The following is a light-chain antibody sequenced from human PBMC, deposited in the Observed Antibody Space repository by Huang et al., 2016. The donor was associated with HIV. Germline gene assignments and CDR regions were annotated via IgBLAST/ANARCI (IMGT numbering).Light chain of an antibody. V-gene: IGKV3-11*01. CDR3: QQRYDWPLT. CDR1: QSVSSY. Sequence: EIVLTQSPATLSLSPGERATLSCRASQSVSSYLAWYQQKPGQAPSLLIYDATSRATGIPARFSASGSWTDFTLTISNLEPEDFAVYSCQQRYDWPLTFGGGTKVEVK. CDR2: DAT. J-gene: IGKJ4*01.